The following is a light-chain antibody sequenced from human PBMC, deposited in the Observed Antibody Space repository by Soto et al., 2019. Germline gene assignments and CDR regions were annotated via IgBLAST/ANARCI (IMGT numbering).Light chain of an antibody. Sequence: QSVLTQPPSVSGAPGQRVTISCTGSSSNIGTGFEVHWYQQLPGTAPKLLIYGNTNRPSGVPDRFSASKSGTSASLAIAGLQAEDEADYYCQSYDNSLSAWVFGGGTKVT. CDR3: QSYDNSLSAWV. J-gene: IGLJ3*02. V-gene: IGLV1-40*01. CDR2: GNT. CDR1: SSNIGTGFE.